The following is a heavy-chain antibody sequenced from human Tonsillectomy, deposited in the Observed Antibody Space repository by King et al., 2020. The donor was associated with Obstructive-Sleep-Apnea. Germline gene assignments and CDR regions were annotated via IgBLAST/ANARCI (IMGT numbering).Heavy chain of an antibody. CDR3: ARLPQHLVFGFDP. J-gene: IGHJ5*02. CDR1: GGSISSNSYY. Sequence: LQLQESGPGLVKPSETLSLTCTVSGGSISSNSYYWGWIRQPPGKGLEWIGSIYYSGSTYYNPSLKSRVTISVDTSKNQFSLKLSSVTAADPAVYYCARLPQHLVFGFDPWGQGTLVTVSS. D-gene: IGHD6-13*01. CDR2: IYYSGST. V-gene: IGHV4-39*07.